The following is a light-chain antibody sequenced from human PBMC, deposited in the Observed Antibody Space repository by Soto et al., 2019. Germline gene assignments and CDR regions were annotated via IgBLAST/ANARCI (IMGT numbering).Light chain of an antibody. CDR1: SSDVGGYNY. Sequence: QSALTQPPSASGSPGQSVTISCTGTSSDVGGYNYVSWFRQHPGKAPKLMIYEVTKRPSGVPDRFSGSKSGNTASLTVSGLQAADEADYYCISYAGSNNFVVLGGGTKLTVL. V-gene: IGLV2-8*01. CDR3: ISYAGSNNFVV. CDR2: EVT. J-gene: IGLJ2*01.